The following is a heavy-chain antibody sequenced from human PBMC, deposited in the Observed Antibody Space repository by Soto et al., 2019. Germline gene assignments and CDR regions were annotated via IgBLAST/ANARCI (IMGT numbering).Heavy chain of an antibody. CDR2: ISYDGSNK. J-gene: IGHJ4*02. CDR3: ARDVWEGIAVAVNGFDY. V-gene: IGHV3-30-3*01. D-gene: IGHD6-19*01. Sequence: GGSLRLSCAASGFTFSSYAMHWVRQAPGKGLEWVAVISYDGSNKYYADSVKGRITISRDNSKNTLYLQMNSLRAEDTAVYYCARDVWEGIAVAVNGFDYWGQGTLVTVSS. CDR1: GFTFSSYA.